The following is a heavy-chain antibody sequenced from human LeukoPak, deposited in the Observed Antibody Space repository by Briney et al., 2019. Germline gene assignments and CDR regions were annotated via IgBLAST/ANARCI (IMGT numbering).Heavy chain of an antibody. D-gene: IGHD5-24*01. CDR3: ARGNGYSGWFDP. CDR2: IYYSGST. Sequence: SETLSLTCTVSGGSISSYYWSWIRQPPGKGLEWIGYIYYSGSTNYNPSLKSRVTISVDTSKNQFSLKLSSVTAADTAVYYCARGNGYSGWFDPWGQGTLVTVSS. J-gene: IGHJ5*02. V-gene: IGHV4-59*01. CDR1: GGSISSYY.